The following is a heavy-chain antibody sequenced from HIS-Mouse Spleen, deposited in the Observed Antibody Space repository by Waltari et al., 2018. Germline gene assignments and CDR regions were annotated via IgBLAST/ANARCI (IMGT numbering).Heavy chain of an antibody. J-gene: IGHJ2*01. D-gene: IGHD6-13*01. CDR2: IYYSGST. CDR1: GGSISSSSYY. V-gene: IGHV4-39*07. CDR3: AREIPYSSSWYDWYFDL. Sequence: QLQLQESGPGLVKPSETLSLTCTVSGGSISSSSYYWGWNRQPPGKGLGWIGSIYYSGSTYYNPSLKSRVTMSVDTSKNQFSLKLSSVTAADTAVYYCAREIPYSSSWYDWYFDLWGRGTLVTVSS.